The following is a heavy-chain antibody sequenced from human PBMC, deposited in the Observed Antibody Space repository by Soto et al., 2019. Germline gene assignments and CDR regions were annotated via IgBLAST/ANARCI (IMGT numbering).Heavy chain of an antibody. CDR3: ARVSATGTLWFDP. CDR2: IHYTGRT. V-gene: IGHV4-31*03. D-gene: IGHD6-13*01. J-gene: IGHJ5*02. CDR1: GGSINCGAYY. Sequence: SETLSLTCSVSGGSINCGAYYWSWIRHYPGKGREWIGYIHYTGRTYYNPSLESRATISVDTSKKHFSLKLSSVTAADTAVYYCARVSATGTLWFDPWGQGTLVTVSS.